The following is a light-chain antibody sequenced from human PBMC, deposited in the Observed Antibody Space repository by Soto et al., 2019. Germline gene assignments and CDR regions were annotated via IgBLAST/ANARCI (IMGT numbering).Light chain of an antibody. CDR2: KAS. Sequence: DIQMTQSPSTLSASVGDRVTITCRASQSISSWLAWYQQKPGKAPKLLIYKASSLESGVPSRFSGSGSGTEFTLTITSLQPEDFATYYCQQYDMFGPGTRWIS. J-gene: IGKJ1*01. CDR1: QSISSW. CDR3: QQYDM. V-gene: IGKV1-5*03.